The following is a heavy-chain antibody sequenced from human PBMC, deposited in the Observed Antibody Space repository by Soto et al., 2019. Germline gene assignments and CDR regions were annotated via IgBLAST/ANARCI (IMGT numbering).Heavy chain of an antibody. J-gene: IGHJ6*02. CDR2: IWYDGSKK. CDR1: GFTFSSFG. D-gene: IGHD3-3*01. Sequence: QVQVVESGGGVVQPGRSLRLSCAASGFTFSSFGMHWVRQAPGKGLEWVSLIWYDGSKKSYGDSVKGRFTISRDNSRNTVYLQMNSVRAEDTAVYYCARDASYYSLWSGYYPSRNGMDVWGQGTTVTVSS. V-gene: IGHV3-33*01. CDR3: ARDASYYSLWSGYYPSRNGMDV.